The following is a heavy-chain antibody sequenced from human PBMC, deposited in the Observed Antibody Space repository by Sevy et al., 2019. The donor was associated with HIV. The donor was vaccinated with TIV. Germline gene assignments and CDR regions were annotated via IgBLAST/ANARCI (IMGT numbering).Heavy chain of an antibody. CDR3: ARDPYYYDSPLYGMDV. CDR2: IWCDGSNK. CDR1: GFTFSSYG. V-gene: IGHV3-33*01. D-gene: IGHD3-10*01. Sequence: GGSLRLSCAASGFTFSSYGMHWVRQAPGKGLEWVAVIWCDGSNKYYADSVKGRFTISRDNSKNTLYLQMNSLRAEDTAVYYCARDPYYYDSPLYGMDVWGQGTTVTVSS. J-gene: IGHJ6*02.